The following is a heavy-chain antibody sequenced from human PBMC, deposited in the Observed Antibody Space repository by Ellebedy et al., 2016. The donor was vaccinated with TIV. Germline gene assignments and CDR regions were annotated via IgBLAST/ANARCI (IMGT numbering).Heavy chain of an antibody. CDR3: ASRGVGAIGGGSDFDL. CDR2: MNPNSGNT. J-gene: IGHJ2*01. CDR1: GYTFTSYD. D-gene: IGHD1-26*01. Sequence: AASVKVSCKASGYTFTSYDINWARQATGQGLEWMGWMNPNSGNTGYAQKFQGRVTMTRNTSISTAYMELSSLRSEDTAVYYCASRGVGAIGGGSDFDLWGRGTLVTVSS. V-gene: IGHV1-8*01.